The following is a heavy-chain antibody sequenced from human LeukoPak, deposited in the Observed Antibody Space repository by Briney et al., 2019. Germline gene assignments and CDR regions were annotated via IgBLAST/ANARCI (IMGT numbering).Heavy chain of an antibody. Sequence: SQTLSLTCTVSTGSISSDGYYWSWIRQPPGKGLEWIGYIHYSGSTFYNPSLKSRITISVDTSKNQFSLRLSSVTAADTAVYYCAREGRDFWSGSRGRFDPWGQGTLVTVSS. V-gene: IGHV4-30-4*01. CDR3: AREGRDFWSGSRGRFDP. D-gene: IGHD3-3*01. CDR1: TGSISSDGYY. CDR2: IHYSGST. J-gene: IGHJ5*02.